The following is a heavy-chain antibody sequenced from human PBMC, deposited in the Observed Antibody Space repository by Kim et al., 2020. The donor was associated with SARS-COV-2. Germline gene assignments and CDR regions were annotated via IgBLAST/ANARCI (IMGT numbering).Heavy chain of an antibody. CDR1: GYTFTSYG. CDR3: ARDHYRVVQESGSYFLSMAFDY. CDR2: ISAYNGNT. D-gene: IGHD1-26*01. J-gene: IGHJ4*02. Sequence: ASVKVSCKASGYTFTSYGISWVRQAPGQGLEWMGWISAYNGNTNYAQKLQGRVTMTTDTSTSTAYMELRSLRSDDTAVYYCARDHYRVVQESGSYFLSMAFDYWGQGTLVTVSS. V-gene: IGHV1-18*01.